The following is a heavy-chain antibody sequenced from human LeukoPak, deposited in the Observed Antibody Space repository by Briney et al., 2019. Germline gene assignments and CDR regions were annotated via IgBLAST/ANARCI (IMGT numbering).Heavy chain of an antibody. CDR1: GFTFSSYG. V-gene: IGHV3-30*02. CDR2: IRYDGSNK. J-gene: IGHJ4*02. Sequence: GGSLRLSCAASGFTFSSYGMHWVRQAPGKGLEWVAFIRYDGSNKYYADSVKGRFTISRDDSKNTLYLQMNSLRAEDTAVYYCAKQAVPAATICFDYWGQGTLVTVSS. D-gene: IGHD2-2*01. CDR3: AKQAVPAATICFDY.